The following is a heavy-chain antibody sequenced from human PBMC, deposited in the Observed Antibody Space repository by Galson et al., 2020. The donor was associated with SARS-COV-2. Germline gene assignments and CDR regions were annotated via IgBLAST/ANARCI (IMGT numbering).Heavy chain of an antibody. CDR2: ISWDGGST. D-gene: IGHD3-3*01. CDR1: GFTFDDYA. Sequence: GGSLRLSCAASGFTFDDYAMHWVRQAPGKGLEWVSLISWDGGSTYYADSVKGRFTISRDNSKNSLYLQMNSLRAEDTALYYCANSGRTIFGAQYYYYMDVWGKGTTVTVSS. J-gene: IGHJ6*03. V-gene: IGHV3-43D*03. CDR3: ANSGRTIFGAQYYYYMDV.